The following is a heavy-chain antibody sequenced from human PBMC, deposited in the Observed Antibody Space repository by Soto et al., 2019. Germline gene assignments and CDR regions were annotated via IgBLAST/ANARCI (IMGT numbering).Heavy chain of an antibody. CDR2: IYPGDSDT. V-gene: IGHV5-51*01. Sequence: PGESLKISCKGSGYSFTSYWIGWVRQMPGKGLEWMGIIYPGDSDTRYSPSFQGQVTISADKSISTAYLQMNSLKTEDTAVYYCTTTSRSGWSSWGQGALVTVSS. J-gene: IGHJ4*02. D-gene: IGHD6-19*01. CDR1: GYSFTSYW. CDR3: TTTSRSGWSS.